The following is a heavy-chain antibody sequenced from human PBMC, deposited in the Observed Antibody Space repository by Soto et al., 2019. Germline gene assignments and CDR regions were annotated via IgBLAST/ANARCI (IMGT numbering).Heavy chain of an antibody. V-gene: IGHV3-66*01. CDR3: ARGKRDIVVVVAATPAEPYYYYYMDV. J-gene: IGHJ6*03. CDR2: IYSGGST. CDR1: GFTVSSNY. Sequence: GGSLRLSCAASGFTVSSNYMSWVRQAPGKGLEWVSVIYSGGSTYYADSVKGRFTISRDNSKNTLYLQMNSLRAEDTAVYYCARGKRDIVVVVAATPAEPYYYYYMDVWGKGTTVTVSS. D-gene: IGHD2-15*01.